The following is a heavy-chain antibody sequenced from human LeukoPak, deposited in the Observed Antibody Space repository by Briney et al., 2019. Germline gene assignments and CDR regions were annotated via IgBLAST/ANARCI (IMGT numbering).Heavy chain of an antibody. CDR2: IYSSGST. Sequence: SETLSLTRTVSGGSISSYYWSWIRQPAGKGLEWIGRIYSSGSTNYNPSLKSRVTMSVVSSKSQFSLKLSSVIAADTAVYYCARGISNLDFWGQGTLVTVSS. CDR3: ARGISNLDF. D-gene: IGHD3-3*02. CDR1: GGSISSYY. J-gene: IGHJ4*02. V-gene: IGHV4-4*07.